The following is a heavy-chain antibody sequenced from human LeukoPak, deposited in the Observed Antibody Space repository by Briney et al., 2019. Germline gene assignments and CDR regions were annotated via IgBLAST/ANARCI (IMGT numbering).Heavy chain of an antibody. V-gene: IGHV4-59*01. CDR1: GGSISSYY. J-gene: IGHJ4*02. CDR2: IYYTGAT. Sequence: SETLSLTCTVSGGSISSYYWTWIRQPPGKGLEWIGYIYYTGATSYNPSLKSRVTISVDTSKNQFSLKLSSVTAADTAVYYCARAMTTVTPIDYWGQGTLVTVSS. D-gene: IGHD4-17*01. CDR3: ARAMTTVTPIDY.